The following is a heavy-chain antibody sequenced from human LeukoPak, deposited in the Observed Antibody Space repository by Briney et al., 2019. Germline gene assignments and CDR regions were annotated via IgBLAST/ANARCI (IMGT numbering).Heavy chain of an antibody. V-gene: IGHV4-4*02. CDR2: IFHSGST. Sequence: SETLSLTCAASSGSIFRSNWWSWVRQPPGKGLEWIGQIFHSGSTSYSPSLKSRVTISVDKSKNQFSLNLSSVTAADTAVYYCARERIHGYNYLDYWGPGTLVTVSS. CDR3: ARERIHGYNYLDY. J-gene: IGHJ4*02. CDR1: SGSIFRSNW. D-gene: IGHD5-24*01.